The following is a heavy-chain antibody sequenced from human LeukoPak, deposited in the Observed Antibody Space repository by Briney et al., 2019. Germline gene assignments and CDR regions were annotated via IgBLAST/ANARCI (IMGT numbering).Heavy chain of an antibody. D-gene: IGHD3-10*02. V-gene: IGHV3-23*01. CDR3: AKDSQVCFHDRDYFDT. J-gene: IGHJ4*02. CDR2: ISRSGGST. Sequence: PGGSLCLSCAASGFTFSNYAMTWVREAPGEGLEWVSAISRSGGSTYYGDSVKGRFTMSRDNPKNTLYLKMNNLRADDTALYYCAKDSQVCFHDRDYFDTWGQGTLVTVSS. CDR1: GFTFSNYA.